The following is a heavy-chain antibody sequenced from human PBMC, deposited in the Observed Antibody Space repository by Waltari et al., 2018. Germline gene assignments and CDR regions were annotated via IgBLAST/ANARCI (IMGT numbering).Heavy chain of an antibody. Sequence: QVQLVQSGAEVKKPGASVKVSCTASGSTFTGYYMHWVRQAPGQGLDWMGWINPNSGGTNYAQKFQGRVTITADESTSTAYMELSSLRSEDTAVYYCARAGYCSSTSCYANWFDPWGQGTLVTVSS. J-gene: IGHJ5*02. CDR1: GSTFTGYY. V-gene: IGHV1-2*02. CDR2: INPNSGGT. CDR3: ARAGYCSSTSCYANWFDP. D-gene: IGHD2-2*03.